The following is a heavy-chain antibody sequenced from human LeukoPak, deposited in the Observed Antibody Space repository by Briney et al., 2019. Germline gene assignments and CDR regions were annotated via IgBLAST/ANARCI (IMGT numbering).Heavy chain of an antibody. D-gene: IGHD3-3*01. V-gene: IGHV4-34*01. Sequence: SETLSLTCAVYGGSFSDYYWSWIRQPPGKGLEWIGEINHSGSTNYNPSLKSRVTISVDMSKNQFSLKLSSVTAADTAVYCCARERSGSEIFARSFDIWGQGTMVTVSS. J-gene: IGHJ3*02. CDR1: GGSFSDYY. CDR3: ARERSGSEIFARSFDI. CDR2: INHSGST.